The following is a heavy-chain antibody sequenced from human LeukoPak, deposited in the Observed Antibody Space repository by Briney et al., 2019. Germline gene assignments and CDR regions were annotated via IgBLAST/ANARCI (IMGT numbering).Heavy chain of an antibody. CDR2: INPNSGGS. J-gene: IGHJ6*02. V-gene: IGHV1-2*06. D-gene: IGHD2-2*01. CDR1: GYTFTDYY. CDR3: ARFLPYQLLSWRSHANGMDV. Sequence: GASVKVSCKASGYTFTDYYMHWVRQAPGQGLEWMGRINPNSGGSNYAQKFQGRVTMTRDTSISTAYMELNRLRSEDTAVYYCARFLPYQLLSWRSHANGMDVWGQGTTVTVSS.